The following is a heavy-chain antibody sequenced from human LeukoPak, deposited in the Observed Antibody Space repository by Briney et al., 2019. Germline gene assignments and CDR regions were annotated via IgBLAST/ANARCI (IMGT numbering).Heavy chain of an antibody. CDR3: ARDIRYFDWSYFDY. Sequence: GGSLRLSCAASGFTFSSYGMHWVRQAPGKGLEWVAVIWYDGSNKYYADSVKGRFTISRDNSKNTLYLRMNSLRAEDTAVYYCARDIRYFDWSYFDYWGQGTLVTVSS. CDR2: IWYDGSNK. V-gene: IGHV3-33*01. J-gene: IGHJ4*02. CDR1: GFTFSSYG. D-gene: IGHD3-9*01.